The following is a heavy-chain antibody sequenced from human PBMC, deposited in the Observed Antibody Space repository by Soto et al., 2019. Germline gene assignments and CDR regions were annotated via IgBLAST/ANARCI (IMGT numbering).Heavy chain of an antibody. CDR2: ISAHNGNT. CDR3: ARGRYVDY. D-gene: IGHD1-1*01. J-gene: IGHJ4*02. V-gene: IGHV1-18*01. Sequence: QVHLVQSGAEVKKPGASVKVSCKGSGYIFTTYGITWVRQAPGQGLEWMGWISAHNGNTNYAQKLQGRVTVTRDTSTSPAYMELRNLRSDDTAVYYCARGRYVDYWGQGALVTVSS. CDR1: GYIFTTYG.